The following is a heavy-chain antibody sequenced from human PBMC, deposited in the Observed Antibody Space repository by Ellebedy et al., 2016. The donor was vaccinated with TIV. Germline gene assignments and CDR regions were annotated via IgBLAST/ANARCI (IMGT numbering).Heavy chain of an antibody. CDR3: AREYRGLYYYGMDV. CDR1: GFTFSSYW. V-gene: IGHV3-7*03. D-gene: IGHD3-10*01. J-gene: IGHJ6*02. CDR2: IKQDGSEK. Sequence: GESLKISCAASGFTFSSYWMSWVRQAPGKGLEWVANIKQDGSEKYYVDSVKGRFTISRDNAKNSLYLQMNSLRAEDTAVYYCAREYRGLYYYGMDVWGQGTTVTVSS.